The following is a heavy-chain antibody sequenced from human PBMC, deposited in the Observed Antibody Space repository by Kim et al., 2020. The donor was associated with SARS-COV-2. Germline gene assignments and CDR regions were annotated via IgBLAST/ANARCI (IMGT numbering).Heavy chain of an antibody. D-gene: IGHD2-8*02. Sequence: KSRVTISVDTSKNQFSLKLSSVTAADTAVYYCARGRLWRTGGVSAPLGYWGQGTLVTVSS. J-gene: IGHJ4*02. CDR3: ARGRLWRTGGVSAPLGY. V-gene: IGHV4-34*01.